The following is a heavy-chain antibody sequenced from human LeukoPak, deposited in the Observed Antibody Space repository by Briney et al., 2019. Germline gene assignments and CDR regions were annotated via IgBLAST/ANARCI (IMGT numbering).Heavy chain of an antibody. V-gene: IGHV3-30*02. Sequence: GGSLRLSCAASGFTFSSYGMHWVRQAPGKGLEWVAFIRYDGSNKYYADSVKGRFTISRDNSKNTLYLQMNSLRAEDTAVYYVVGVPVVIGVVPFDYWGQGTLVTVSS. CDR3: VGVPVVIGVVPFDY. D-gene: IGHD2-2*02. J-gene: IGHJ4*02. CDR1: GFTFSSYG. CDR2: IRYDGSNK.